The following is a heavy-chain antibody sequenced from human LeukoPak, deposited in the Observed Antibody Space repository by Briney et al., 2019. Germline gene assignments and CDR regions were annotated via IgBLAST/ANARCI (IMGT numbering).Heavy chain of an antibody. J-gene: IGHJ4*02. Sequence: PSETLSLTCTVSGGSISSYYWSWTRQPPGKGLEWIGYIYYSGSTNYNPSLKSRVTISVDTSKNQFSLKLSSVTAADTAVYYCARHDCSSTSCSHFDYWGQGTLVTVSS. CDR2: IYYSGST. V-gene: IGHV4-59*08. D-gene: IGHD2-2*01. CDR1: GGSISSYY. CDR3: ARHDCSSTSCSHFDY.